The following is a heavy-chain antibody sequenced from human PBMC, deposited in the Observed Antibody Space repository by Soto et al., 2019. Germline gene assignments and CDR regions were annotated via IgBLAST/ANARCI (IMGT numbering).Heavy chain of an antibody. CDR1: GGTFSSYA. CDR2: IIPIFGTA. CDR3: ARDSSGYFFPPYYFDY. D-gene: IGHD3-22*01. V-gene: IGHV1-69*01. J-gene: IGHJ4*02. Sequence: QVQLVQSGAEVKKPGSSGKVSCKASGGTFSSYAISWVRQAPGQGLEWMGGIIPIFGTANYAQKFQGRVTITADESTSTAYMELSSLRSEDTAVYYCARDSSGYFFPPYYFDYWGQGTLVTVSS.